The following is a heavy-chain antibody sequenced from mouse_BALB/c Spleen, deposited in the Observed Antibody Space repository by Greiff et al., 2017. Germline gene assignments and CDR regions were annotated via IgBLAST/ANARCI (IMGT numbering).Heavy chain of an antibody. Sequence: QVQLQQSGPGLVQPSQSLSITCTVSGFSLTSYGVHWVRQSPGKGLEWLGVIWSGGSTDYNAAFISRLSISKDNSKSQVFFKMNSLQANDTAIYYCARKRYYGSSGDYYAMDYWGQGTSVTVSS. CDR3: ARKRYYGSSGDYYAMDY. J-gene: IGHJ4*01. CDR1: GFSLTSYG. V-gene: IGHV2-2*02. CDR2: IWSGGST. D-gene: IGHD1-1*01.